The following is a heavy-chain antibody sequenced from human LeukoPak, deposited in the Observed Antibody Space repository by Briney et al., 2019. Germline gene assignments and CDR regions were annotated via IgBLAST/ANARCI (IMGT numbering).Heavy chain of an antibody. CDR2: IYLSGST. D-gene: IGHD6-13*01. Sequence: SETLSLTCAVSGESISSSNWWSWVRQPPGKGLEWIGEIYLSGSTNYNPSLKSRVTISVDKSKNHFSLKLSSVTAADTAVYYCARALGYSSSWNFDYWGQGTLVTVSS. CDR1: GESISSSNW. V-gene: IGHV4-4*02. J-gene: IGHJ4*02. CDR3: ARALGYSSSWNFDY.